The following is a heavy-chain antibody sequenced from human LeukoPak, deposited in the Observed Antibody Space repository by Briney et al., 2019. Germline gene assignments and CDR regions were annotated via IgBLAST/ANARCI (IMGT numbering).Heavy chain of an antibody. D-gene: IGHD2-15*01. J-gene: IGHJ4*02. CDR3: GGFGYEAGVDL. Sequence: GGSLRLSCAASGFMLRNLWMTWVRQAPGKGLEWVASISPSGTETYYVDPFKGRFTISRDNARNLLFLQMNTLRADDTAVYFCGGFGYEAGVDLWGQGTLVAVSS. CDR1: GFMLRNLW. CDR2: ISPSGTET. V-gene: IGHV3-7*01.